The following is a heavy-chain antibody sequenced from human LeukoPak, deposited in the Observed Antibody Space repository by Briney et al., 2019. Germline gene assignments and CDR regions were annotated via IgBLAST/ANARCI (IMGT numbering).Heavy chain of an antibody. CDR3: AREGMGIAVAFDY. V-gene: IGHV4-39*07. CDR2: IYYSGNT. D-gene: IGHD6-19*01. J-gene: IGHJ4*02. Sequence: SETLSLTCSVSGGSIRSTTYYWGWIRQPPGKGLEWIGSIYYSGNTYYSPSLMSRVTISVDTSKIQFSLNLSSVTAADTAVYYCAREGMGIAVAFDYRGQGTLVTVSS. CDR1: GGSIRSTTYY.